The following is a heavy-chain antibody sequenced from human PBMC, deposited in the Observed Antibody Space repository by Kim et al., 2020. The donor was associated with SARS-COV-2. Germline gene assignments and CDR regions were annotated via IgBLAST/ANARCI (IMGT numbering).Heavy chain of an antibody. D-gene: IGHD4-17*01. CDR2: ISYDGSNK. J-gene: IGHJ4*02. CDR1: GFTSSSYA. Sequence: GRSLRLSCAASGFTSSSYAMHWVRQAPGKGLEWVAVISYDGSNKYYADSVKGRFTISRDNSKNTLYLQMNSLRAEDTAVYYCAREAGGYYGDYLDYWGQGTLVTVSS. V-gene: IGHV3-30*04. CDR3: AREAGGYYGDYLDY.